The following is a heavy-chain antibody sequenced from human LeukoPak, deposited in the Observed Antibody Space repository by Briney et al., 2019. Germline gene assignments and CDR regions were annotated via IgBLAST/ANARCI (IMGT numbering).Heavy chain of an antibody. J-gene: IGHJ4*02. CDR3: ARVGYYYGSGSYYSAGSEYRDY. D-gene: IGHD3-10*01. Sequence: PGGSLRLSCAASGFTFSNAWMSWVRQAPGKGLEWVSSISSSSSYIYYADSVKGRFTISRDNAKNSLYLQMNSLRAEDTAVYYCARVGYYYGSGSYYSAGSEYRDYWGQGTLVTVSS. CDR1: GFTFSNAW. V-gene: IGHV3-21*01. CDR2: ISSSSSYI.